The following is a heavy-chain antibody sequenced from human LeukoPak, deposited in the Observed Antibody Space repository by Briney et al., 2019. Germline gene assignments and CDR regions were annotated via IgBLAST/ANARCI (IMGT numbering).Heavy chain of an antibody. CDR1: GFTFSSYS. D-gene: IGHD3-16*01. Sequence: GGAPRISCAAPGFTFSSYSKKWVRQAPGEGVEWVSSISSSSSYIYYADSVKGRFTISRDNAKNSLYLQMNSLRAEDTAVYYCATLYTAGAFDIWGQGTMVTVSS. J-gene: IGHJ3*02. V-gene: IGHV3-21*01. CDR3: ATLYTAGAFDI. CDR2: ISSSSSYI.